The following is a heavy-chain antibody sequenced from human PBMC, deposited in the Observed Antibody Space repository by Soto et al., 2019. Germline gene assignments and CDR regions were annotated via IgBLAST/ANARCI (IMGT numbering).Heavy chain of an antibody. V-gene: IGHV3-64*01. CDR2: ISSNGGST. CDR1: GFTFSSYA. CDR3: ARARRSYYYYMDV. J-gene: IGHJ6*03. Sequence: GGALRLSCAASGFTFSSYAMHWVRQAPGKGLEYVSAISSNGGSTYYANSVKGRFTISRDNSKNTLYLQMGSLRAEDMAVYYCARARRSYYYYMDVWGKGTTVTVSS.